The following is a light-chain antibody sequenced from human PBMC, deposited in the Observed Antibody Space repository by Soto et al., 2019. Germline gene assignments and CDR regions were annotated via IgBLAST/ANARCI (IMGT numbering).Light chain of an antibody. V-gene: IGLV2-14*01. J-gene: IGLJ1*01. CDR2: GVT. Sequence: QSALTQPASVSGSPGQSITITCTGTSSDIGGYDYVSWYQHHPGKAPKVIIYGVTNRPSGFSHRFSGSKSANTASLTISGLQAEDDADDYCTSYTSSSTHVFGTGTKVTVL. CDR3: TSYTSSSTHV. CDR1: SSDIGGYDY.